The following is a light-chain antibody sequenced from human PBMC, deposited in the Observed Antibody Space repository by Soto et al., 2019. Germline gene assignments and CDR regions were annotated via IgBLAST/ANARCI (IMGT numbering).Light chain of an antibody. CDR3: QQYGSSPLIT. J-gene: IGKJ5*01. CDR2: GAS. CDR1: QSVSSSY. V-gene: IGKV3-20*01. Sequence: ETVLTQSPGTLSLSPGERATLSCRASQSVSSSYLAWYQHKPGQAPRLLIYGASSRATGVPDRFSGSGSGTDFTLTISRLEPEDSAVYYCQQYGSSPLITFGQGTRLEIK.